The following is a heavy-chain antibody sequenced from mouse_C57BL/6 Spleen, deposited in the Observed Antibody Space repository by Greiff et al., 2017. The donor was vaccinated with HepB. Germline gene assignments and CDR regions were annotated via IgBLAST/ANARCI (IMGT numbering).Heavy chain of an antibody. CDR1: GYTFTSYW. Sequence: VQLQQSGAELVKPGASVKLSCKASGYTFTSYWMQWVKQRPGQGLEWIGEIDPSDSYTNYNQKFKGKATLTVDTSSSTAYMQLSSLTSEDSAVYYCANIYYGNYYFDYWGQGTTLTVSS. D-gene: IGHD2-1*01. J-gene: IGHJ2*01. V-gene: IGHV1-50*01. CDR2: IDPSDSYT. CDR3: ANIYYGNYYFDY.